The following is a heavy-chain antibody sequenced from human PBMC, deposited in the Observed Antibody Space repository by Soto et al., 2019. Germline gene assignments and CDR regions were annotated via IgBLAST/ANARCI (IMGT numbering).Heavy chain of an antibody. CDR1: GGTFSSYA. CDR2: IIPIFGTA. J-gene: IGHJ5*02. CDR3: ARGDSSRDSNEVYNWFDP. Sequence: SVKVSCKASGGTFSSYAISWVRQAPGQGLEWMGGIIPIFGTANYAQKFQGRVTITADESTSTAYMELSSLRSEDTAVYYCARGDSSRDSNEVYNWFDPWGQGTLVTVSS. D-gene: IGHD6-19*01. V-gene: IGHV1-69*13.